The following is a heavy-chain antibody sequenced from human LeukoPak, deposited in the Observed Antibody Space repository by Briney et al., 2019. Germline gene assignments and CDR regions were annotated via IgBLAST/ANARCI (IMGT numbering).Heavy chain of an antibody. V-gene: IGHV4-34*01. J-gene: IGHJ5*02. CDR3: ARVWYYGSGRTEGQFDP. CDR1: GGSFSGYY. Sequence: SETLSLTCAVYGGSFSGYYWSWIRQPPGNGLEWIGEINHSGSTNYNPSLKSRVTISVDTSKNQFSLKLSSVTAADTAVYYCARVWYYGSGRTEGQFDPWGQGTLVTVSS. D-gene: IGHD3-10*01. CDR2: INHSGST.